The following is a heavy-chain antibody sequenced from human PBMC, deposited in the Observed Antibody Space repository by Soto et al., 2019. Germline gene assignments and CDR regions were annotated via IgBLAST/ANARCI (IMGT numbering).Heavy chain of an antibody. CDR3: RRYCSDSYCSYFDY. CDR1: GGSVSGYF. D-gene: IGHD2-15*01. V-gene: IGHV4-34*03. CDR2: INHSGTT. Sequence: SDTLSLTCAVYGGSVSGYFWSWIRQPPGKGLEWIGEINHSGTTSYSPSLDSRVTTSVDTSKNQFSLRLSSVTAADTAIYYARRYCSDSYCSYFDYWGRGXLVTVSS. J-gene: IGHJ4*02.